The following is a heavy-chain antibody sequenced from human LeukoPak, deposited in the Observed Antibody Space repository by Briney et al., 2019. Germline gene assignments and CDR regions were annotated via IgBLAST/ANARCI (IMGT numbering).Heavy chain of an antibody. Sequence: PSETLSLTCTVSGASISSDNYYWGWIRQPPGKGLEWIGSIFYSGSTYYNPSLKSRVTISVDTSKNQFSLKLDSVTAADTAVYYCARHYEPWGQGTLVTVSS. CDR3: ARHYEP. CDR2: IFYSGST. V-gene: IGHV4-39*01. J-gene: IGHJ5*02. CDR1: GASISSDNYY. D-gene: IGHD3-16*01.